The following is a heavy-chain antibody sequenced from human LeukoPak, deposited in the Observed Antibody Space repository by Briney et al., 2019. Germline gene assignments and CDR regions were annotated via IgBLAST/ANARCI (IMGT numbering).Heavy chain of an antibody. Sequence: GGSLRLSCAASGFTFSDYYMNWIRQAPGKGLEWVSYISSSGSTIYYADSLKGRFTISRDNAKNSLYLQVNSLRAEDTAVYYCARGENYYDSSPLDYWGQGTLVTVSS. J-gene: IGHJ4*02. CDR3: ARGENYYDSSPLDY. CDR1: GFTFSDYY. CDR2: ISSSGSTI. V-gene: IGHV3-11*01. D-gene: IGHD3-22*01.